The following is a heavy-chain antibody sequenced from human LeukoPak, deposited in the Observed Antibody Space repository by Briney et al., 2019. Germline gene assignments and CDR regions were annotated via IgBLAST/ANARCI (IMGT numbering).Heavy chain of an antibody. V-gene: IGHV3-30*04. Sequence: GGSLRLSCAASGFTFSSYAMHWVRQAPGKGLEWVAVISYDGSNKYYADSVKGRFTISRDNSKNTLYLQMNSLRAEDTAVYYCARTAVAGPYWGQGTLDTASS. CDR3: ARTAVAGPY. CDR2: ISYDGSNK. CDR1: GFTFSSYA. D-gene: IGHD6-19*01. J-gene: IGHJ4*02.